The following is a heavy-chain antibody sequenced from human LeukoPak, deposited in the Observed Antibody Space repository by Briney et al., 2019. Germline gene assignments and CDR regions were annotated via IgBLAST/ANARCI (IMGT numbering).Heavy chain of an antibody. D-gene: IGHD6-13*01. Sequence: GGSLRLSCAASGFTVSSNYMNWGRQAPGKGLEWVSVIYSGGSTYYADSVKGRFTISRDNSKNTLYLQMNSLRAEDTAVYYCARDSLYSSTWSPRAFDVWGQGTMVTVSS. CDR1: GFTVSSNY. CDR2: IYSGGST. CDR3: ARDSLYSSTWSPRAFDV. V-gene: IGHV3-53*01. J-gene: IGHJ3*01.